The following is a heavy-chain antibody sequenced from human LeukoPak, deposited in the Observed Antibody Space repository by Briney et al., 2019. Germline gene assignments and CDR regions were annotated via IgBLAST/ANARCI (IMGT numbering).Heavy chain of an antibody. D-gene: IGHD5-18*01. CDR2: TSGSGDDT. CDR1: GFPFSSYA. J-gene: IGHJ4*02. V-gene: IGHV3-23*01. CDR3: AKDPLNTVMVSPTFDY. Sequence: PGGSLRLSCVVSGFPFSSYAMSWVRQAPGKGLEWVSGTSGSGDDTYYAASVKGRFTVSRDTSKNTLYLQMNSLRAEDTAVYYCAKDPLNTVMVSPTFDYWGQGTLVTVSS.